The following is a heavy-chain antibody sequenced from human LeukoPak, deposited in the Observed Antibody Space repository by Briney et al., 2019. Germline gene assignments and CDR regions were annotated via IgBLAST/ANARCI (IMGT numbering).Heavy chain of an antibody. CDR1: GGSISSSGYY. V-gene: IGHV4-39*01. J-gene: IGHJ4*02. CDR2: IYYSGST. D-gene: IGHD4-17*01. CDR3: ARQGYGDWDFDY. Sequence: SETLSLICTVSGGSISSSGYYWGWIRQPPGKGPEWIGSIYYSGSTYYNPSLESRVTISVDTSKNQFSLKLSSVTAADTAAYYCARQGYGDWDFDYWGQGTLVTVSS.